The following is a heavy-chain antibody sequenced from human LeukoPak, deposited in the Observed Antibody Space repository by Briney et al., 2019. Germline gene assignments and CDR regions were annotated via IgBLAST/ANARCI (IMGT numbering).Heavy chain of an antibody. D-gene: IGHD6-25*01. J-gene: IGHJ4*02. CDR2: INHSGST. Sequence: SETLSLTCAVYGGSFSGYYWSWIRQPPGKGLEWIGEINHSGSTNYNPSLKSRVTISVDTSKNQFSLKLSSVTAADTAVYYCADVGSSSGLDYWGQGTLVTVSS. CDR3: ADVGSSSGLDY. V-gene: IGHV4-34*01. CDR1: GGSFSGYY.